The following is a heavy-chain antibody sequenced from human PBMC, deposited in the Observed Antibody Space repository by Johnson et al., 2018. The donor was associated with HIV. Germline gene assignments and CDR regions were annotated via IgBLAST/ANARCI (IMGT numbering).Heavy chain of an antibody. CDR1: GFTFSRYG. V-gene: IGHV3-30*02. J-gene: IGHJ3*02. D-gene: IGHD5-24*01. Sequence: QVQLVESGGGLVQPGGSLRLSCAASGFTFSRYGMHWVRQAPGKGLEWVAFLRYDGSETYYVDSVKGRFTISRDNTTNSLYLKMTSLRAEDTAVYYCARDHEMATMGDSFDIWCQGTMGTVSS. CDR3: ARDHEMATMGDSFDI. CDR2: LRYDGSET.